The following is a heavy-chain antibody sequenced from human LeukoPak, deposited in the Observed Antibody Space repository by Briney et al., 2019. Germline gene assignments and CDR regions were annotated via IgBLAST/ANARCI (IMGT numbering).Heavy chain of an antibody. Sequence: GASVTVSCTASGGTISSYSISWVRQAPGQGLEWMGGIIPIFDTADYAQKFQGRVTITADESTSTAYMELSSLRSEDTAVFYCARISLGAIWGYYYGMDVWGQGTTVTVSS. CDR1: GGTISSYS. CDR2: IIPIFDTA. CDR3: ARISLGAIWGYYYGMDV. D-gene: IGHD1-26*01. J-gene: IGHJ6*02. V-gene: IGHV1-69*01.